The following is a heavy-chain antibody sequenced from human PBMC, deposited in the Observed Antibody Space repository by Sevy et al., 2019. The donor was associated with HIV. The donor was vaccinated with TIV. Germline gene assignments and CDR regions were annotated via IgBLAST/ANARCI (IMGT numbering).Heavy chain of an antibody. CDR3: ARGGYCTNNVCYGSIDY. CDR1: GFTFRSYG. CDR2: IWDNGSKK. Sequence: GGSLRLSCAASGFTFRSYGMHWVRQAPGKGLEWVAVIWDNGSKKYYADSVKVRFTISRDNSKNTLYLQMNSLRAEDTAVYYCARGGYCTNNVCYGSIDYWGRGTLVTVSS. J-gene: IGHJ4*02. V-gene: IGHV3-33*01. D-gene: IGHD2-8*01.